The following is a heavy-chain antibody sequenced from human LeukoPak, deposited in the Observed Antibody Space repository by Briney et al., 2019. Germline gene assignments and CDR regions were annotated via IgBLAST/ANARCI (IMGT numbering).Heavy chain of an antibody. CDR3: ARVLSSISLNWFDP. D-gene: IGHD2-2*01. CDR2: IYNSGHT. V-gene: IGHV4-61*02. Sequence: PSQTLSLTCTVSGGSISSGSFYWSWIRQPAGKGLEWIGRIYNSGHTRYNPSLKSRVTLSVDTSKNQFSLKLSSVTAADTAVYYCARVLSSISLNWFDPWGQGTLVTVSS. CDR1: GGSISSGSFY. J-gene: IGHJ5*02.